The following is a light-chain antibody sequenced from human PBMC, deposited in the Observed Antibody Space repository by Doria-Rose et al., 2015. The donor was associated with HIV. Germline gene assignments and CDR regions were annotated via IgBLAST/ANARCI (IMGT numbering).Light chain of an antibody. V-gene: IGKV3-20*01. CDR3: HQYGTSWT. CDR2: DGS. J-gene: IGKJ1*01. CDR1: QSFSSTY. Sequence: EIVLTQSPGTLSLSPGERATLSCRASQSFSSTYLAWYQQQPGQAPSLLIYDGSTRATGIPDRVSASASGTDSTLTINRLEPEDFALYYCHQYGTSWTFGQGTKVEI.